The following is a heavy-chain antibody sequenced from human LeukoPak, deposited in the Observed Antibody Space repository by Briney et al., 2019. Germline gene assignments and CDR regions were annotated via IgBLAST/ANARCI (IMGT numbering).Heavy chain of an antibody. CDR1: GFTVSSNY. Sequence: GGSLRLSCAASGFTVSSNYMSWVREAPGKGLEWVSVIYSGGSTYYADSVKGRFTISRDNSKNTLYLQMNSLKAEDTAVYYCARDPDGYRQGHHFDYWGQGTLVTVSS. CDR2: IYSGGST. V-gene: IGHV3-66*01. D-gene: IGHD5-18*01. CDR3: ARDPDGYRQGHHFDY. J-gene: IGHJ4*02.